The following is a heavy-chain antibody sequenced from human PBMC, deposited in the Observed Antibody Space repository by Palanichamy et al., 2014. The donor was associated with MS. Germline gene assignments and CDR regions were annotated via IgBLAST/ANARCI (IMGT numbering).Heavy chain of an antibody. Sequence: EVQLVESGGGVLQPGGSLRLSCAASGFTFSSYWMHWVRQASGKGLVWVSRIDSDGNNIQYAGSVKGRFIISRDNAKNTLYLQMNSLRVEDTAVYYCARVLAGGCMDVWGQGTTVTISS. J-gene: IGHJ6*02. D-gene: IGHD6-13*01. V-gene: IGHV3-74*03. CDR1: GFTFSSYW. CDR2: IDSDGNNI. CDR3: ARVLAGGCMDV.